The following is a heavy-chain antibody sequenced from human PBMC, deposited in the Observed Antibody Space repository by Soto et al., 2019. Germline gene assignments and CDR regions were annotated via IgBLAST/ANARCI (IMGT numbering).Heavy chain of an antibody. CDR3: ARRPQLWYYYYYYGMDV. V-gene: IGHV4-34*01. J-gene: IGHJ6*02. Sequence: SETLSLTCAVYGGSFSGYYWSWIRQPPGKGLEWIGEINRSGSTNYNPSLKSRVTISVDTSKNQLSLKLSSVTAADTAVYYCARRPQLWYYYYYYGMDVWGQGTTVTV. D-gene: IGHD5-18*01. CDR1: GGSFSGYY. CDR2: INRSGST.